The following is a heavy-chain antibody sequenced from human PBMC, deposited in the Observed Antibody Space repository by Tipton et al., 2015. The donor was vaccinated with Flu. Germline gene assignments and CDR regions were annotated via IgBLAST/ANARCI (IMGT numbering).Heavy chain of an antibody. Sequence: GLVKPSETLSLTCAVYGGSFSGYYWSWIRQPPGKGLEWIGEINHSGSTNYNPSLKSRVTISVDTSKNQFSLKLSSVTAADTAVYYCAREGYSYGKTISRYYYDSSGYNWFDPWGQGTLVTVSS. D-gene: IGHD3-22*01. CDR1: GGSFSGYY. CDR2: INHSGST. CDR3: AREGYSYGKTISRYYYDSSGYNWFDP. J-gene: IGHJ5*02. V-gene: IGHV4-34*01.